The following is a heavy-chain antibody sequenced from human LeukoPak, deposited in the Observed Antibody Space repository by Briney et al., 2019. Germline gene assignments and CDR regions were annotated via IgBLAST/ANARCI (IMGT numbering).Heavy chain of an antibody. CDR2: IKQDGSEK. V-gene: IGHV3-7*01. D-gene: IGHD6-6*01. Sequence: ETLSLTCAVYGGSFSGYYWSWIRQPPGKGLEWVANIKQDGSEKYYVDSVKGRFTISRDNAKNSLYLQMNSLRAEDTAVYYCARDEAAARPDKYYGMDVWGQGTTVTVSS. CDR1: GGSFSGYY. J-gene: IGHJ6*02. CDR3: ARDEAAARPDKYYGMDV.